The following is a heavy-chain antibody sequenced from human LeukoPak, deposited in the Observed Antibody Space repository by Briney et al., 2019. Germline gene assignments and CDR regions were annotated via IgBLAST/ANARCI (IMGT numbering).Heavy chain of an antibody. Sequence: VGSLRLSCAASVFKFSHYTMGWVRQAPGKRLEWVSTLNGGGDRKHYADSVRGRFIISRDNSKNTLDLQMNNLRAEDTAVYYCDGADYWGQGPVVTVSS. D-gene: IGHD5-24*01. CDR1: VFKFSHYT. V-gene: IGHV3-23*01. CDR3: DGADY. CDR2: LNGGGDRK. J-gene: IGHJ4*02.